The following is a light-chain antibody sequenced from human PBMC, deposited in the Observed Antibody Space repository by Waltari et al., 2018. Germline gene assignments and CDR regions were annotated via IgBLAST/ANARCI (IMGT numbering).Light chain of an antibody. V-gene: IGLV2-8*01. J-gene: IGLJ3*02. CDR1: SSDVGSYTS. Sequence: QSALTQPPSASGSPGQSVTISCTGTSSDVGSYTSVSWFQQHPGKAPKLIIYEVSKRPSRVPDRFSGSKSGTTASLTVSGLQAEDEADYYCSSKGGSNNLVFGGGTKLTVL. CDR2: EVS. CDR3: SSKGGSNNLV.